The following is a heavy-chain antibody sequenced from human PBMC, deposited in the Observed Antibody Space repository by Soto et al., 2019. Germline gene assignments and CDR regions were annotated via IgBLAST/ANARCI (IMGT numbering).Heavy chain of an antibody. D-gene: IGHD1-1*01. V-gene: IGHV3-30*18. CDR1: GFTFSSYG. CDR3: AKGTGKSSGVVNWKIFGFGMDV. Sequence: QVQLVESGGGVVQPGRSLRLSCAASGFTFSSYGMHWVRQAPGKGLEWVAVISYDGSNKYYADSVKGRFTISRDNSKNTLYLQMNSLRAEDTAVYYCAKGTGKSSGVVNWKIFGFGMDVWGQGTTVTVSS. J-gene: IGHJ6*02. CDR2: ISYDGSNK.